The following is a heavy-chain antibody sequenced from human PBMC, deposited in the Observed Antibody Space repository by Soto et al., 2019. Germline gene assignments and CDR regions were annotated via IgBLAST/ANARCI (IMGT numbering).Heavy chain of an antibody. J-gene: IGHJ6*02. CDR3: AKWGNDWGYYYGLHV. Sequence: PGGSLRLSCAASGFTFSSYAMSWVRQAPGKGLQWVSTISESADSTYYADSVKGRFTIFRDSSKSTLYLQMNSLRAEDTAVYFCAKWGNDWGYYYGLHVWGQGTTVTVSS. D-gene: IGHD7-27*01. CDR2: ISESADST. V-gene: IGHV3-23*01. CDR1: GFTFSSYA.